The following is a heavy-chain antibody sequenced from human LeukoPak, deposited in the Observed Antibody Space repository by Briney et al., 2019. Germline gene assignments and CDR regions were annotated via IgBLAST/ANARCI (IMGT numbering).Heavy chain of an antibody. CDR1: GFTFSNYD. CDR3: AKGLGTGDYSALDY. V-gene: IGHV3-23*01. J-gene: IGHJ4*02. D-gene: IGHD2-21*01. Sequence: GETLRLSCAASGFTFSNYDMSWVRQAPGKGLEWVSTISHSGGSTYYADSGKGRITISRDNSKTTLFLQMNSLRVDDTAIYYCAKGLGTGDYSALDYWGQGTLVTVSS. CDR2: ISHSGGST.